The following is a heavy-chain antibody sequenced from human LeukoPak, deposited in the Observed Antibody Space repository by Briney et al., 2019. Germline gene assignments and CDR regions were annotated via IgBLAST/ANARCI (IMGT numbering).Heavy chain of an antibody. CDR1: GGSFSGYY. D-gene: IGHD6-6*01. V-gene: IGHV4-34*01. CDR3: ARSSTAARPRPKYYYMDV. CDR2: INHSGST. J-gene: IGHJ6*03. Sequence: SETLSLTCAVYGGSFSGYYWSWIRQPPGKGLEWIGEINHSGSTNYNPSLKSRVTISVDTSKNQFSLKLSSVTAADTAVYYCARSSTAARPRPKYYYMDVWGKGTTVTVSS.